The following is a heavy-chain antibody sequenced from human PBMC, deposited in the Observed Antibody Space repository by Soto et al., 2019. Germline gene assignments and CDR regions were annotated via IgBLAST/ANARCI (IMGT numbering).Heavy chain of an antibody. J-gene: IGHJ5*02. CDR1: GYTFTSYG. D-gene: IGHD6-19*01. Sequence: ASVKVSCKASGYTFTSYGISWVRQAPGQGLEWMGWISAYNGNTNYAQKLQGRVTMTTDTSTSTAYMELRSLRSEDTAVYYCARGRGRYSSGWYLNWFDPRGQGTLVSV. V-gene: IGHV1-18*04. CDR3: ARGRGRYSSGWYLNWFDP. CDR2: ISAYNGNT.